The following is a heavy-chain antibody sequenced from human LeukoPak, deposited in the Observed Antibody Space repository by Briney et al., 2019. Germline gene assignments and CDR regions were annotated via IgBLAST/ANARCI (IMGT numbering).Heavy chain of an antibody. V-gene: IGHV4-4*02. CDR3: ARVQSGWRSSGWGPFDY. CDR1: SGSISSSNW. J-gene: IGHJ4*02. CDR2: IYHGGST. D-gene: IGHD6-19*01. Sequence: PSETLFLTCAVSSGSISSSNWWSWVRQPPGKGLEWNGEIYHGGSTNYNPSLKSRVTISVDKSKNQFSLKLSSVTAADTAVYYCARVQSGWRSSGWGPFDYWGQGTLVTVSS.